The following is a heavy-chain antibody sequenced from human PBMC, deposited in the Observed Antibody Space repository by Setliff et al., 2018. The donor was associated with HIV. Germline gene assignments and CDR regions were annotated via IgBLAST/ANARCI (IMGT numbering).Heavy chain of an antibody. V-gene: IGHV1-69*05. CDR2: IIPIFGTA. CDR3: ARGGGVLRYFDFPLFICGKRGCFDI. D-gene: IGHD3-9*01. Sequence: GASVKVSCKASGGTFSSYAISWVRQAPGQGLEWMGGIIPIFGTANYAQKFQGRVTITTDESTSTAYMELSSLRSEDTAVYYCARGGGVLRYFDFPLFICGKRGCFDIWGQVTMVTVSS. J-gene: IGHJ3*02. CDR1: GGTFSSYA.